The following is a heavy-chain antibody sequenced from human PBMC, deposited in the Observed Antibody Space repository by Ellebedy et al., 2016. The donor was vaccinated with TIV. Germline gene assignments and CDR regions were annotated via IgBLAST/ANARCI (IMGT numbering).Heavy chain of an antibody. V-gene: IGHV3-30*03. D-gene: IGHD5-12*01. J-gene: IGHJ5*02. Sequence: GESLKISCAASGFTFSSYGMHWVRQAPGKGLEWVALISSDAYNTYYSDSVKGRFTISRDNSKNTLFLQMNSLTAEDTAVYYCARDIGYNCFDHWGQGTLVTVSS. CDR1: GFTFSSYG. CDR3: ARDIGYNCFDH. CDR2: ISSDAYNT.